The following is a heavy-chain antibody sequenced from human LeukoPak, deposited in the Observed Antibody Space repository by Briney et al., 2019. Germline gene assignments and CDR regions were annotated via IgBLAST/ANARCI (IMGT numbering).Heavy chain of an antibody. CDR1: GGSTSSYY. Sequence: PSETLSLTCTVSGGSTSSYYWSWIRQPPGKGLEWIGYIYYSGSTNYNPSLKSRVTISVDTSKNQFSLKLSSVTAADTAVYYCASRAGTYYDILTGYTWFDYWGQGTLVTVSS. V-gene: IGHV4-59*01. CDR2: IYYSGST. CDR3: ASRAGTYYDILTGYTWFDY. D-gene: IGHD3-9*01. J-gene: IGHJ4*02.